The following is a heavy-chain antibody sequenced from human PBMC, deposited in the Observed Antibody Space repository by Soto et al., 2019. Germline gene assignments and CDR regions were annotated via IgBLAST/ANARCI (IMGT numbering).Heavy chain of an antibody. V-gene: IGHV2-5*02. D-gene: IGHD5-12*01. CDR3: AHRPRGYAYYFDY. J-gene: IGHJ4*02. Sequence: QITLKESGPTLVKPTQTLTLTCTFSGFSLSTRGVAVGWFRQPPGKALEWLALIYWDEDKWYSPSLKSRPTITAATSKHQLLLTITNMDPVATPTYSSAHRPRGYAYYFDYWGQGTLVTVSS. CDR1: GFSLSTRGVA. CDR2: IYWDEDK.